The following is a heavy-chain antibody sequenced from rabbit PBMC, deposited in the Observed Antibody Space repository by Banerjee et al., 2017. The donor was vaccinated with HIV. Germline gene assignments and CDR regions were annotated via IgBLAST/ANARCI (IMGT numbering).Heavy chain of an antibody. CDR2: IDPVFGST. CDR3: ARDRGGSGWFGL. CDR1: GFDFSSYY. J-gene: IGHJ6*01. D-gene: IGHD1-1*01. Sequence: QLKESGGGLVQPGGSLKLSCKASGFDFSSYYMNWVRQAPGKGLEWIGYIDPVFGSTYYASWVNGRFTISSHNAQNTLYLQLNSLTAADTAAYFCARDRGGSGWFGLRGPGTLVTVS. V-gene: IGHV1S7*01.